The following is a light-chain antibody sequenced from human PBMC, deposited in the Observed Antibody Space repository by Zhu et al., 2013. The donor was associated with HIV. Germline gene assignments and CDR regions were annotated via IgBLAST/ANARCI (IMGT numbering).Light chain of an antibody. J-gene: IGKJ4*01. CDR1: QSISSY. CDR3: QQYGTSLIT. V-gene: IGKV3-20*01. Sequence: EIVMTQSPATLSVSPGERATLSCRASQSISSYLVWYQQKPGQAPSLLIYGASTRATGIPVRFSGSGSGTDFTLTITRLEPEDFAVYYCQQYGTSLITFGGGTKVEIK. CDR2: GAS.